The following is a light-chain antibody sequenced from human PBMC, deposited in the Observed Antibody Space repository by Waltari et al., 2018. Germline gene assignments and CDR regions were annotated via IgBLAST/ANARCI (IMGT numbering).Light chain of an antibody. Sequence: SSDLTQDPSLSVALGQTVRITCQGDSLRRYYAHWYQQRPGQAPILVLFGPDNRPSGIPDLFSGSTSGNTASLTITGAQAEDEADYYCHSRETFSTRLFGGGTRLTV. CDR1: SLRRYY. J-gene: IGLJ2*01. CDR2: GPD. CDR3: HSRETFSTRL. V-gene: IGLV3-19*01.